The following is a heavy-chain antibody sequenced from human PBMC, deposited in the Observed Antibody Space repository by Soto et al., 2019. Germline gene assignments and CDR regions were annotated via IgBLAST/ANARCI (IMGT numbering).Heavy chain of an antibody. Sequence: ASVKVSCKASGYTFTSYDINWVRQATGQGLEWMGWMNPNSGNTGYVQKFQGRVTMTRNTSISTAYMELSSLRSEDTAVYYCATVYSYGDDAFDIWGQGTMVTVSS. V-gene: IGHV1-8*02. CDR2: MNPNSGNT. J-gene: IGHJ3*02. CDR3: ATVYSYGDDAFDI. D-gene: IGHD5-18*01. CDR1: GYTFTSYD.